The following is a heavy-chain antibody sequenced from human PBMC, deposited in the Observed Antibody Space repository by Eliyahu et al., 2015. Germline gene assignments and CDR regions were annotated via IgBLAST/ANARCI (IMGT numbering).Heavy chain of an antibody. V-gene: IGHV3-66*01. CDR1: GFDXXXXX. CDR3: ATSPSNSWRPNHYYFYAMDV. D-gene: IGHD1-7*01. CDR2: IYTGGTT. Sequence: DVQLVESGGGLVQPGGSLRLSCAASGFDXXXXXXXWVRQAPGKGLEWISLIYTGGTTFYSDSVNGRFTISRDFYKKIFYLQMINLRAEDTAVYYCATSPSNSWRPNHYYFYAMDVWGQGTTVTVSS. J-gene: IGHJ6*02.